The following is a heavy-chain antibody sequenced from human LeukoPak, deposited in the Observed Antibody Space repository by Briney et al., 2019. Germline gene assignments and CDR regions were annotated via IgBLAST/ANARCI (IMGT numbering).Heavy chain of an antibody. J-gene: IGHJ3*02. V-gene: IGHV3-21*05. CDR3: ARGYGDYVDAFDI. CDR1: GFTFSTYS. CDR2: ISDSSSSI. Sequence: GGSLRLSCAASGFTFSTYSMNWVRQAPGKGLEWVSFISDSSSSIYYADSVKGRFTISRDNAKNTLYLQMNSLRAEDTAVYYCARGYGDYVDAFDIWGQGTMVTVSS. D-gene: IGHD4-17*01.